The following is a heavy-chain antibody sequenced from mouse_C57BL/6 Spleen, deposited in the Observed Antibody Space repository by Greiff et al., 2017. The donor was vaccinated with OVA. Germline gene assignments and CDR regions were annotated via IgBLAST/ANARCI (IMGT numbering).Heavy chain of an antibody. Sequence: EVKVVESGEGLVKPGGSLKLSCAASGFTFSSYAMSWVRQTPEKRLEWVAYISSGGDYIYYADTVKGRFTISRDNARNTLYLQMSSLKSEDTAMYYCTRENFTPYAMDYWGQGTSVTVSS. CDR1: GFTFSSYA. V-gene: IGHV5-9-1*02. CDR2: ISSGGDYI. J-gene: IGHJ4*01. CDR3: TRENFTPYAMDY.